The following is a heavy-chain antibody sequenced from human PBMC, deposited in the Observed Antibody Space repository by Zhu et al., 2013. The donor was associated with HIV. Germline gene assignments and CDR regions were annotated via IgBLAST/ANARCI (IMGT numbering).Heavy chain of an antibody. CDR1: GYTFTSYY. CDR2: INPTDGFT. J-gene: IGHJ4*02. V-gene: IGHV1-46*01. D-gene: IGHD3-3*01. CDR3: AVLTVGERFLDRDY. Sequence: QVQLVQSGAEVKKPGASVKISCKASGYTFTSYYMHWVRQAPGQGLEWMGIINPTDGFTSYSQKFQDRLTMTRDTSTNTIYMEMGSLRSEDTAVYYCAVLTVGERFLDRDYWGQGTLVTVSS.